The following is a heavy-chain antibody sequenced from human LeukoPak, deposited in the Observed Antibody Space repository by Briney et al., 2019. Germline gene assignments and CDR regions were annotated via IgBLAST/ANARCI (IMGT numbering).Heavy chain of an antibody. CDR1: GFTFNTYA. Sequence: GRSLRLSCAASGFTFNTYAMHWVRQAPGKGLEWVAVMSYDRSDIHYADSVKGRFTISRDNSKNTLYLQMNSLRGEDTAVYYCARDALGAIDYWGQGTLATVSS. CDR2: MSYDRSDI. V-gene: IGHV3-30-3*01. J-gene: IGHJ4*02. CDR3: ARDALGAIDY. D-gene: IGHD3-3*01.